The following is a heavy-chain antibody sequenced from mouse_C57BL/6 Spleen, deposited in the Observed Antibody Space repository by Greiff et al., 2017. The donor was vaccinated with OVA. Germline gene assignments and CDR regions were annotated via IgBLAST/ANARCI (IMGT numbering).Heavy chain of an antibody. CDR3: ARDYYGSSPYWYFDV. CDR2: IYPGDGDT. Sequence: QVQLQQSGAELVKPGASVKISCKASGYAFSSYWMNWVKQRPGKGLEWIGQIYPGDGDTTYNGKFKGKATLTADKSSSTAYMQLSSLTSEDSAVYFCARDYYGSSPYWYFDVWGTGTTVTVSS. J-gene: IGHJ1*03. CDR1: GYAFSSYW. D-gene: IGHD1-1*01. V-gene: IGHV1-80*01.